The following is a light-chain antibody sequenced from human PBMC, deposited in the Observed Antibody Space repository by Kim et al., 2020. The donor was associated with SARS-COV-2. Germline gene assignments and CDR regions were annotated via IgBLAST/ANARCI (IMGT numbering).Light chain of an antibody. CDR3: QQYMTSSLN. Sequence: DIVLTQSPGTLSLSPGDRATLSCRASQSVRSNYLAWYQQKPGQAPRLLLYGASTRDTGIPDRFSGSGSGTDFTLIISGLEPEDCAVYFCQQYMTSSLNFGPGTKVDIK. J-gene: IGKJ3*01. V-gene: IGKV3-20*01. CDR2: GAS. CDR1: QSVRSNY.